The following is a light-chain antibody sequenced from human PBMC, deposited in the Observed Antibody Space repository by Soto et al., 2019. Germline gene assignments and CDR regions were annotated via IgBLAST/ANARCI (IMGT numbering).Light chain of an antibody. J-gene: IGKJ4*01. CDR2: DAS. Sequence: EIVLTQSPGTLSLSPGERATLSCRASQSVRSFLAWYQQRPGQAPRLLIYDASNRATGIPVRFSGSGSGTDFTLTISSLEPEDFAVYYCQHRSSWPLTFGGGTKVEIK. CDR1: QSVRSF. V-gene: IGKV3-11*01. CDR3: QHRSSWPLT.